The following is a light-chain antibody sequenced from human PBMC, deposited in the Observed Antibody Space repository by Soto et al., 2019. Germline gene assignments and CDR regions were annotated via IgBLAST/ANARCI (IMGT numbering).Light chain of an antibody. V-gene: IGKV3-11*01. Sequence: EIVLTQSPATLSLSPGETATLSCRASQSVGSYLAWYQHKPGQAPRLLIYDASTRATGIPARFSGSGSGTDFTLTIXSLEPXDFAVYYCQQRTNSPPVTFGGGTKVEIK. CDR3: QQRTNSPPVT. CDR2: DAS. J-gene: IGKJ4*01. CDR1: QSVGSY.